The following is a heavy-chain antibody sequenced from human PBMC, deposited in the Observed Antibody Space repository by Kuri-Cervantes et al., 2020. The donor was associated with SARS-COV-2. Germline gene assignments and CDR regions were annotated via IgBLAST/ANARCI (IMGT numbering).Heavy chain of an antibody. Sequence: ASVKVSCKASGYTFTGYYMHWVRQAPGQGLKWMGWINPNSGGTNYAQKFQGRVTMTRDTSISTAYMELSRLRSDDTAVYYCARAGDVYNFWSGYFPSWFDPWGQGTLVTVSS. CDR3: ARAGDVYNFWSGYFPSWFDP. D-gene: IGHD3-3*01. CDR2: INPNSGGT. V-gene: IGHV1-2*02. CDR1: GYTFTGYY. J-gene: IGHJ5*02.